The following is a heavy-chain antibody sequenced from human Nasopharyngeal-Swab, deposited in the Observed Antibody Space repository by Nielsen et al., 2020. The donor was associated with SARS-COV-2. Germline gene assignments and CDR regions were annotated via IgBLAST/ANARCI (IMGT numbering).Heavy chain of an antibody. CDR2: IKQDGSEK. Sequence: GGSLRLSCAASGFTFSSYWMSWVRQAPGKGLEWVANIKQDGSEKYYVDSVKGRFTISRDNAKNSLYLQMNSLRAEDTAVYYCARGPAVTTGDYYYYYMDVWGKGTTVTVSS. CDR3: ARGPAVTTGDYYYYYMDV. D-gene: IGHD4-17*01. J-gene: IGHJ6*03. V-gene: IGHV3-7*01. CDR1: GFTFSSYW.